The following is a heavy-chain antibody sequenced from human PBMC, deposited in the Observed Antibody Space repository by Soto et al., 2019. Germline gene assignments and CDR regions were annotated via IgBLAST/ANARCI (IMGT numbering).Heavy chain of an antibody. Sequence: EVQLVESGGGLVEPGGSLRLSCAASGLIFSKAWINWVRQAPGKGLEWVGRIKSRTDGGTSDYGAPAKGRFAISIDDSRNIVYMQMNGLKIDDTGVYYCTTDSYSSAITVHFDYWGHGTLVTVSS. V-gene: IGHV3-15*07. CDR1: GLIFSKAW. CDR3: TTDSYSSAITVHFDY. D-gene: IGHD1-26*01. CDR2: IKSRTDGGTS. J-gene: IGHJ4*01.